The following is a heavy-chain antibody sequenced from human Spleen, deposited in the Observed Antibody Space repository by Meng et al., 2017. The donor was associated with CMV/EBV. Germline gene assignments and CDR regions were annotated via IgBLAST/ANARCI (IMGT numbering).Heavy chain of an antibody. Sequence: GSVSSGSYYWSWIRQPPGKGLEWIGYIYYSGSTNYNPSLKSRVTISVDTSKNQFSLKLSSVTAADTAVYYCASSDYYDSSGYSHHDYWGQGTLVTVSS. CDR2: IYYSGST. D-gene: IGHD3-22*01. J-gene: IGHJ4*02. CDR3: ASSDYYDSSGYSHHDY. V-gene: IGHV4-61*01. CDR1: GSVSSGSYY.